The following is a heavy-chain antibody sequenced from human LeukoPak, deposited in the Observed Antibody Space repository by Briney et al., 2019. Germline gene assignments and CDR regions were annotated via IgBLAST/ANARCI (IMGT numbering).Heavy chain of an antibody. CDR2: ISYDGSNK. J-gene: IGHJ4*02. V-gene: IGHV3-30-3*01. Sequence: SGGSLRLSCAASGFTVSSNYMSWVRQAPGKGLEWVAVISYDGSNKYYADSVKGRFTISRDDSKNTLYLQMNSLRAEDTAVYYCARDPMMGLPFDYWGQGTLVTVSS. CDR1: GFTVSSNY. CDR3: ARDPMMGLPFDY. D-gene: IGHD2-15*01.